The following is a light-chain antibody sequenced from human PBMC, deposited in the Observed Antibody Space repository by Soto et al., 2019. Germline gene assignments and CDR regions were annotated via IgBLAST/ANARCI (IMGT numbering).Light chain of an antibody. J-gene: IGKJ3*01. Sequence: DVVMTQSPLSLPGTPGEPASISCRSSQSLLYSNGYNYLDWYLQKPGQSPQLLIYLGSNRASGVPDRFSGSGSGTECTLKISRVEPEDVGVYYCMQARHIPFTFGPGTKVHIK. CDR1: QSLLYSNGYNY. CDR2: LGS. V-gene: IGKV2-28*01. CDR3: MQARHIPFT.